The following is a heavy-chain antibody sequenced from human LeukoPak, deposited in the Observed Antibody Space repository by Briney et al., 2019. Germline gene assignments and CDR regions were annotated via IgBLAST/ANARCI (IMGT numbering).Heavy chain of an antibody. Sequence: SETLSLTCAVYGGSFSGYYWSWIRQPPGKGLEWIGEINHSGSTNYNPSLKSRVTISVDTSKNQFSLKLSSVTAADTAVYYCAREFTPPYYHDSNGYFRPGRAVRLDHWGQGTLVTVSS. V-gene: IGHV4-34*01. CDR3: AREFTPPYYHDSNGYFRPGRAVRLDH. CDR2: INHSGST. CDR1: GGSFSGYY. D-gene: IGHD3-22*01. J-gene: IGHJ4*02.